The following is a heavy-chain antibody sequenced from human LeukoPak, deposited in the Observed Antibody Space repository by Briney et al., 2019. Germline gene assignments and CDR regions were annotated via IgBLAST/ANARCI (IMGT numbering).Heavy chain of an antibody. CDR2: ISYDGSNK. D-gene: IGHD3-10*01. V-gene: IGHV3-30*03. CDR1: GLSLNSYA. J-gene: IGHJ6*02. CDR3: AQGGSEIYYFYHGMDV. Sequence: GRSLRLSCAASGLSLNSYATHWVRQAPGKGLEWVTAISYDGSNKHHADSVRGRFTISRDNSKNTLYLQMNSLRSDDTAVYYCAQGGSEIYYFYHGMDVWGRGTTVTVSS.